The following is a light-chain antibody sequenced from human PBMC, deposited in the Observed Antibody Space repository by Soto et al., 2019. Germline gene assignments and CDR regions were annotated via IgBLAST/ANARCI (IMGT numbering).Light chain of an antibody. J-gene: IGLJ2*01. CDR1: SSDIGDYDY. CDR3: CSYTDIALDVV. CDR2: DVT. Sequence: QSALTQPASVSGSPGQSITISCTGTSSDIGDYDYVSWYQHLPGKAPKLLIFDVTHRPSGVSDRFSGSKSGNTASLTISGVRPEYEDDYYCCSYTDIALDVVFGGGTKVTVL. V-gene: IGLV2-14*01.